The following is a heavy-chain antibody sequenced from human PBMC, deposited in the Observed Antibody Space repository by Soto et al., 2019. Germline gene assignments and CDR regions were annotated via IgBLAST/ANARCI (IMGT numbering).Heavy chain of an antibody. CDR3: AKDPYCTNGVCHPGVFDY. CDR2: ISYDGSNK. D-gene: IGHD2-8*01. V-gene: IGHV3-30*18. J-gene: IGHJ4*02. Sequence: LRLSCAASGFTFSSYGMHWVRQAPGKGLEWVAVISYDGSNKYYADSVKGRFTISRDNSKTTLYLQMNSLRAEDTAVYYCAKDPYCTNGVCHPGVFDYWGQGPMVTVSS. CDR1: GFTFSSYG.